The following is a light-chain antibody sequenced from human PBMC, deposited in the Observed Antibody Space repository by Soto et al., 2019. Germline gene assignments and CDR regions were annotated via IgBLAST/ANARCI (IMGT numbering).Light chain of an antibody. V-gene: IGKV3-20*01. CDR3: QQYNRWPLT. J-gene: IGKJ1*01. CDR2: GAS. CDR1: QSVSSSY. Sequence: EIVFTQSPRTLSLSPGERAPLCCRASQSVSSSYLAWYQQKPGQAPRLLIYGASTRASGFPDRFSGSGSGTDFTLTISNLQSEDFALYYCQQYNRWPLTFGQGTKVDIK.